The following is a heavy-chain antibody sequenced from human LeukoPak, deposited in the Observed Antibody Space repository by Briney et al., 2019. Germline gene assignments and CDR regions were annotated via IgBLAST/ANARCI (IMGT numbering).Heavy chain of an antibody. CDR3: ANAFGYSYGPGY. J-gene: IGHJ4*02. Sequence: GGSLRLSCAASGFTFSSYGMHWVRQAPGKGLEWVAFIRYDGSNKYYADSVKGRFTISRDNSKNTLYLQMNSLRAEDTALYYCANAFGYSYGPGYWGQGTLVTVSS. CDR1: GFTFSSYG. V-gene: IGHV3-30*02. CDR2: IRYDGSNK. D-gene: IGHD5-18*01.